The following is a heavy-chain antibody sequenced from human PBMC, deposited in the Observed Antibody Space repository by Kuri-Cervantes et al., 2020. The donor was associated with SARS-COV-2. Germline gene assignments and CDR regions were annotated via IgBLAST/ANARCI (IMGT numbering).Heavy chain of an antibody. J-gene: IGHJ5*02. D-gene: IGHD1-1*01. CDR3: ARENGASSLTRWFDP. V-gene: IGHV3-20*04. CDR2: ISGNGGIR. Sequence: GGSLRLSCAASGFTFSDYYMSWIRQAPGKGLEWVSGISGNGGIRVHADSVMGRFTISRDNAENSLYLQMNSLRVEDTALYYCARENGASSLTRWFDPWGQGTLVTVSS. CDR1: GFTFSDYY.